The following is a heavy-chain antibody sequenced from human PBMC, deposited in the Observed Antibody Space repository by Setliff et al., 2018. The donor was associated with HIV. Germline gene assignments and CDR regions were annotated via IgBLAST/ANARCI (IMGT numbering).Heavy chain of an antibody. V-gene: IGHV3-49*04. CDR2: IRSKAYGGTT. CDR3: TRLPHIVVVTAIPYFDY. Sequence: PGGSLRLSCTASGFTFGDYAMSWVRQAPGKGLEWVGFIRSKAYGGTTEYAASVKGRLTISRDDSKSIAYLQMNSLKTEDTAVYYCTRLPHIVVVTAIPYFDYWGQGTLVTVSS. CDR1: GFTFGDYA. D-gene: IGHD2-21*02. J-gene: IGHJ4*02.